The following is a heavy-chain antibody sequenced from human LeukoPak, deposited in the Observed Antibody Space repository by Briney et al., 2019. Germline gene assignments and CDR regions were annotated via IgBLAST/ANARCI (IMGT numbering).Heavy chain of an antibody. D-gene: IGHD3-3*01. CDR3: ARHLIPTYYDFWSGDRDY. Sequence: SETLSLTCTVSGGSISSSSYYWGWIRQPPGKGLEWIGGIHYSGNTYYNPSLKSRVTISVDTSKNQFSLKLSSVTAADTAVYYCARHLIPTYYDFWSGDRDYWGQGTLVTVSS. CDR1: GGSISSSSYY. V-gene: IGHV4-39*01. CDR2: IHYSGNT. J-gene: IGHJ4*02.